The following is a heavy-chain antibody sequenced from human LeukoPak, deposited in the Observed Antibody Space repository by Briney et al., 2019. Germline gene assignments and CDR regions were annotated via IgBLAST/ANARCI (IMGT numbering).Heavy chain of an antibody. CDR1: GGTFSSYA. D-gene: IGHD3-22*01. CDR2: IIPIFGTA. Sequence: GASVKVSCKASGGTFSSYAISWVRQAPGHGLEWMGGIIPIFGTANYAQKFQGRVTITTDESTSTAYMELSSLRSEDTAVYYCAAYYDSSGYYSNWFDPWGQGTLVTVSS. V-gene: IGHV1-69*05. J-gene: IGHJ5*02. CDR3: AAYYDSSGYYSNWFDP.